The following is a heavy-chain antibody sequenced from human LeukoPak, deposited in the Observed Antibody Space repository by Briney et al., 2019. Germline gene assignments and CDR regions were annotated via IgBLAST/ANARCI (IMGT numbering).Heavy chain of an antibody. V-gene: IGHV3-23*01. D-gene: IGHD6-19*01. CDR2: ISGSGGST. J-gene: IGHJ4*02. CDR3: AKPLGGSSGWYPTFDY. Sequence: GGSLRLSCAASGFTFSSYAMSWVSQAPEKGLEWVSAISGSGGSTYYADSVKGRFTISRDNSKNTLYLQMNSLRAEDTAVYYCAKPLGGSSGWYPTFDYWGQGTLVTVSS. CDR1: GFTFSSYA.